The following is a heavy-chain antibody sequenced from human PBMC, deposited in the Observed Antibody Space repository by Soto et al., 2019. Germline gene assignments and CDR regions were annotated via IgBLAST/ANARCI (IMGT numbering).Heavy chain of an antibody. CDR2: IIPIFGTA. V-gene: IGHV1-69*13. Sequence: SVKVSCKASGGTFSSYAISWVRQAPGQGLEWMGGIIPIFGTANYAQKFQGRVTITADESTSAAYMELSSLRSEDTAVYYCAREGGTVYDILTGERYYYYGMDVWG. D-gene: IGHD3-9*01. CDR1: GGTFSSYA. J-gene: IGHJ6*02. CDR3: AREGGTVYDILTGERYYYYGMDV.